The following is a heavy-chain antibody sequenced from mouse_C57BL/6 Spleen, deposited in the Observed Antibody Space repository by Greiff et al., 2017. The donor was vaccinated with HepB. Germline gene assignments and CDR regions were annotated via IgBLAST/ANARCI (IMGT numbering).Heavy chain of an antibody. D-gene: IGHD1-1*01. CDR2: VNPNNGGT. V-gene: IGHV1-26*01. CDR3: AMYYYGSSWYCDV. CDR1: GYTFTDYY. J-gene: IGHJ1*03. Sequence: EVQLQQSGPELVKPGASVKISCKASGYTFTDYYMNWVKQSHGKSLEWIGDVNPNNGGTTYNQKFNGKATLTVDKSSSTAYMELRSLTSEDSAVYFCAMYYYGSSWYCDVWGTGTTVTVSS.